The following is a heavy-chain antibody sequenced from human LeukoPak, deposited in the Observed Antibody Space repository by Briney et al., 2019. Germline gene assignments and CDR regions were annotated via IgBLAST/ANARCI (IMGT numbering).Heavy chain of an antibody. CDR1: GGSISSSIYN. Sequence: SETLSLTCTVSGGSISSSIYNWGWIRQPPGKGLERSGNIYYSGSTYYNPSLKSRVTMSVDTSKNQFSLKLSSVTAADTAVYYCARSRLVWFGESYDAFDIWGQGTMVTVSS. D-gene: IGHD3-10*01. V-gene: IGHV4-39*07. J-gene: IGHJ3*02. CDR3: ARSRLVWFGESYDAFDI. CDR2: IYYSGST.